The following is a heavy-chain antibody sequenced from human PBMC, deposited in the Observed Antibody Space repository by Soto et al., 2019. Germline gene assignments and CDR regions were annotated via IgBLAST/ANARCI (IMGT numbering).Heavy chain of an antibody. J-gene: IGHJ1*01. Sequence: GGSLRLSCAASGFTFSSYSMNWVRQAPGKGLEWVSSISSSSSYIYYADSVKGRFTISRDNAKNSLYLQMNSLRAEDTAVYYCAREPYYYDSSGYYSATAEYFQHWGQGTLVTVSS. V-gene: IGHV3-21*01. D-gene: IGHD3-22*01. CDR3: AREPYYYDSSGYYSATAEYFQH. CDR2: ISSSSSYI. CDR1: GFTFSSYS.